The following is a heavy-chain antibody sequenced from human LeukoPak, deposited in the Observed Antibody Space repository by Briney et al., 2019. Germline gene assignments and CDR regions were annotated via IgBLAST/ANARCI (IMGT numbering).Heavy chain of an antibody. J-gene: IGHJ4*02. D-gene: IGHD5-12*01. CDR2: IFYSGST. V-gene: IGHV4-59*08. CDR3: ARVGDVGGGYGE. Sequence: KPSETLSLTCTVSGGSISSYYWSWIRQPPGQGLEWIGYIFYSGSTNYNPSLKSRVTISLDTSKNQFSPRLNSVTAADTAVYYCARVGDVGGGYGEWGQGTLVTVSS. CDR1: GGSISSYY.